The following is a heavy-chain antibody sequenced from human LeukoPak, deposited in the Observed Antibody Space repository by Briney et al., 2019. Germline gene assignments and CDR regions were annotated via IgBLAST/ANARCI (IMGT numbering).Heavy chain of an antibody. V-gene: IGHV4-4*07. CDR3: ARLRQQLVIDY. CDR2: IHTSGST. Sequence: SETLSLTCIVSGGSFSTYYWSWIRQPAGKGLEWIGRIHTSGSTTYNPSLKSRVTMSLDTSKNQFSLKPSSVTAADTAVYYCARLRQQLVIDYWGQGTLVTVSS. CDR1: GGSFSTYY. D-gene: IGHD6-13*01. J-gene: IGHJ4*02.